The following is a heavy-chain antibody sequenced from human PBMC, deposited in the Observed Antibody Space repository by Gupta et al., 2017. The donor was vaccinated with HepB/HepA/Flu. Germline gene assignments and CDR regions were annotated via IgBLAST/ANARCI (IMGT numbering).Heavy chain of an antibody. CDR1: GGSISNYY. CDR3: ARHASWNDDFDY. J-gene: IGHJ4*02. V-gene: IGHV4-59*08. Sequence: QVQLQESGPGLLKPSETLSLTCTVSGGSISNYYWSWIRQPPGKGLEWIAYIYYSGSTASNPSLKSRVTMSVDTSKNQFSLKLSSVTAADTAVYYCARHASWNDDFDYWGQGTLVTVSS. CDR2: IYYSGST. D-gene: IGHD1-1*01.